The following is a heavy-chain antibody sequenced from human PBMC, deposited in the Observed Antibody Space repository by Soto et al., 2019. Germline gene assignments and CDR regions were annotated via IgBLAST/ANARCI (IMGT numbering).Heavy chain of an antibody. J-gene: IGHJ4*02. V-gene: IGHV2-5*02. CDR1: GFSLSTSGVG. CDR3: AHRRLLTTLEWGSPAFDY. CDR2: IYWDDDK. Sequence: QITLKESGPTLVKPTQTLTLTCTFSGFSLSTSGVGVGWIRQPPGKALEWLALIYWDDDKYYSPSLKSRLIITKDTFRNQVVLTMTNLDPVDTATYYCAHRRLLTTLEWGSPAFDYWGQGTLVTVSS. D-gene: IGHD3-3*01.